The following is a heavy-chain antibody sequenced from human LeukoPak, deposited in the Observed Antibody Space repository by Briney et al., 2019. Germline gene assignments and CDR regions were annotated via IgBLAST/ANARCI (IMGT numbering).Heavy chain of an antibody. CDR1: GGSISSSSYY. J-gene: IGHJ4*02. V-gene: IGHV4-39*07. CDR3: ARMNDFWSGWPGYYFDY. Sequence: PSETLSLTCTVSGGSISSSSYYWGWIRQPPGKGLEWIGSIYYSGSTYYNPSLKSRVTISVDTSKNQFSLKLSSVTAADTAVYYCARMNDFWSGWPGYYFDYWGQGTLVTVSS. D-gene: IGHD3-3*01. CDR2: IYYSGST.